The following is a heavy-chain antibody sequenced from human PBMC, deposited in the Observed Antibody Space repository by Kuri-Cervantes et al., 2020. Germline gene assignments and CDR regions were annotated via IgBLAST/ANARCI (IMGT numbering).Heavy chain of an antibody. CDR1: GFSLSTSGMR. D-gene: IGHD3-3*01. Sequence: SGPTLVKPTQTLTLTCTFSGFSLSTSGMRVSWIRQPPGKALEWLARIDWDDDKVYRTSLKTRLTISKDTSKNQVVPTMTNMDPVDTATYYCARDNFWSGYGYFDYWGQGTLVTVSS. CDR2: IDWDDDK. CDR3: ARDNFWSGYGYFDY. J-gene: IGHJ4*02. V-gene: IGHV2-70D*14.